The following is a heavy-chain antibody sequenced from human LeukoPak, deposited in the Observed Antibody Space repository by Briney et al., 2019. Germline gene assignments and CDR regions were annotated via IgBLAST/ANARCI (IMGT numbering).Heavy chain of an antibody. CDR3: ARGRGVHCSSTSCYNLYYYYYYMDV. J-gene: IGHJ6*03. Sequence: PSETLSLTCAGYGGSFSGYYWSWIRQPPGKGLEWIGEINHSGSTNYNPSLKSRVTISVDTSKNQFSLKLSSVTAADTAVYYCARGRGVHCSSTSCYNLYYYYYYMDVWGKGTTVTVSS. CDR2: INHSGST. CDR1: GGSFSGYY. D-gene: IGHD2-2*01. V-gene: IGHV4-34*01.